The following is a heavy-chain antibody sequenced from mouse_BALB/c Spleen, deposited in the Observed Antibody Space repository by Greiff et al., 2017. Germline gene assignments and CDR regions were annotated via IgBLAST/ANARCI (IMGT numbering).Heavy chain of an antibody. Sequence: QVQLKESGAELVRPGTSVKVSCKASGYAFTNYLIEWVKQRPGQGLEWIGVINPGSGGTNYNGKFKGKATLTADKSSSTAYMQLSSLTSEDSAVYFCARSPGTRGFGAMDYWGQGTSVTVSS. J-gene: IGHJ4*01. D-gene: IGHD4-1*01. V-gene: IGHV1-54*01. CDR3: ARSPGTRGFGAMDY. CDR1: GYAFTNYL. CDR2: INPGSGGT.